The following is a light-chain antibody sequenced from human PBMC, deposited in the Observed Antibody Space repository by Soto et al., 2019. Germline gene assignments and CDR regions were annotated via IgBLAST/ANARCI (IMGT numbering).Light chain of an antibody. CDR2: GAS. J-gene: IGKJ1*01. Sequence: EIVMTQSPATLSVSPGERATLSCRASQSVSSNLAWYQQKPGQAPRLLIYGASTRVAGIPARFSGSGSGTEFTLTISSLQSEDFAVYYCQHYSNWPPWTFGQGTKVEIK. CDR1: QSVSSN. V-gene: IGKV3-15*01. CDR3: QHYSNWPPWT.